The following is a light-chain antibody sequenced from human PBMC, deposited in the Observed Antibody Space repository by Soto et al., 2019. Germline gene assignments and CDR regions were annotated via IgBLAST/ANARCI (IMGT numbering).Light chain of an antibody. V-gene: IGKV3-20*01. J-gene: IGKJ4*01. CDR2: GAS. CDR3: QQCGSSPLT. CDR1: QIVSSSY. Sequence: DIVMTQSPATLSLSLGERATLSCRASQIVSSSYLAWYQQKPGKAPRLLINGASSRATGIPARFSGSGSGTDFTLTISRLEPEDFAVYYCQQCGSSPLTFGGGTKVEIK.